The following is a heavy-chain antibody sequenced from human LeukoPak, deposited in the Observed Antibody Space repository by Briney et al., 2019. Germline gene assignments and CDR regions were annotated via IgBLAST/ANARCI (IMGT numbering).Heavy chain of an antibody. J-gene: IGHJ4*02. Sequence: SETLSLTCTVSGDSISNFYWSWIRQPAGKGLEWIGRIYTSGSTNYNPSLKSRVTMSVDTSKNQFSLKLSSVTAADTAVYYCAGRMIDGDYFDYWGQGTLVTVSS. CDR2: IYTSGST. CDR1: GDSISNFY. CDR3: AGRMIDGDYFDY. V-gene: IGHV4-4*07. D-gene: IGHD3-22*01.